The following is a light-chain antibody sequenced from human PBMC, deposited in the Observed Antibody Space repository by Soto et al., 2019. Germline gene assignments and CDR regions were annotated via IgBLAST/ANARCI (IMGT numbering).Light chain of an antibody. CDR1: QSVSNNY. CDR3: XXXQTWPRT. V-gene: IGKV3-20*01. Sequence: EIVLTQSPGTLSLSPGERATLSCRASQSVSNNYLAWYQQKPGQAPRLLIYGASNRATGIPDRFSGSGSRTDFTLTXXXLXSXDXXXXXXXXXQTWPRTFGQGTRVEVK. J-gene: IGKJ1*01. CDR2: GAS.